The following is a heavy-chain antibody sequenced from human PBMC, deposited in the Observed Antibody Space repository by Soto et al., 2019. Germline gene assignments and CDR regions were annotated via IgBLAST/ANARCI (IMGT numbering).Heavy chain of an antibody. D-gene: IGHD1-26*01. Sequence: SETLSLTCSVSGASTVSHYHWTWIRQPPGKGLEWMGYIFNSGTTFYNPSLTSRLSISMDTSGNHFSLELRSVTAADTAVYYCALALGPTTGLDYWGQGTLVTVSS. CDR3: ALALGPTTGLDY. CDR1: GASTVSHYH. V-gene: IGHV4-31*02. J-gene: IGHJ4*02. CDR2: IFNSGTT.